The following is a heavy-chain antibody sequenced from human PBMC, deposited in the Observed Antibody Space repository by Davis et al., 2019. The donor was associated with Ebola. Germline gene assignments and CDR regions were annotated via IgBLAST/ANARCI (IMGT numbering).Heavy chain of an antibody. CDR2: INHSGRT. CDR3: ARVGAYYCYGMDV. Sequence: MPSETLSLTFAVHGGSSSAYYWSWIRQLPGKGLEWIGDINHSGRTNYNPSLKSRVTISVDTSKNQFSLKLTPVTAAETAVYYCARVGAYYCYGMDVWGQGTTVTVSS. CDR1: GGSSSAYY. V-gene: IGHV4-34*01. J-gene: IGHJ6*02.